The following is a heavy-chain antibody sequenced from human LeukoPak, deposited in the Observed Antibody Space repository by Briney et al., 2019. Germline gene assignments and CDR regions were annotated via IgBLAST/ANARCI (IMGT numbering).Heavy chain of an antibody. Sequence: PSETLSLTCAVSGGSINSGGYSWSWIRQPPGKGLEWIGYIYHSGSTYYNPSLKSRVTISVDRSKNQFSLKLSSVTAADTAVYYCARGGGSRYCSGGSCFNWFDPWGQGTLVTVSS. D-gene: IGHD2-15*01. V-gene: IGHV4-30-2*01. J-gene: IGHJ5*02. CDR1: GGSINSGGYS. CDR3: ARGGGSRYCSGGSCFNWFDP. CDR2: IYHSGST.